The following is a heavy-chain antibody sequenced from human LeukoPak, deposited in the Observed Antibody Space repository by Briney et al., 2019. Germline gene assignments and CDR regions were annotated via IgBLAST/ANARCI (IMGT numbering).Heavy chain of an antibody. D-gene: IGHD4-23*01. V-gene: IGHV3-23*01. J-gene: IGHJ4*02. CDR2: IGDNGDST. CDR3: AKYDYGGNPNEYYFDY. Sequence: GGSLRLSCAASGFTFSDHIMNWVRQLPGKRLEWVSTIGDNGDSTYYADSVKGRFTISRDNSKNTLDLQMNSLRAQDTAVYYCAKYDYGGNPNEYYFDYWGQGTLVTVSS. CDR1: GFTFSDHI.